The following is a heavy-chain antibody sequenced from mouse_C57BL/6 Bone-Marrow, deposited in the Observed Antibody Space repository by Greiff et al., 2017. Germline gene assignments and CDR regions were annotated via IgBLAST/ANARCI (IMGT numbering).Heavy chain of an antibody. CDR2: LDPENGDT. Sequence: EVQVVESGAELVRPGASVKLSCTASGFNIKDDYMHWVKQRPEQGLEWIGWLDPENGDTEYASKFQGKATITADTSSNTAYLQLSSLTSEDTAVYYCTRLGLFYWYFDVWGTGTTVTVSS. D-gene: IGHD4-1*01. J-gene: IGHJ1*03. CDR1: GFNIKDDY. CDR3: TRLGLFYWYFDV. V-gene: IGHV14-4*01.